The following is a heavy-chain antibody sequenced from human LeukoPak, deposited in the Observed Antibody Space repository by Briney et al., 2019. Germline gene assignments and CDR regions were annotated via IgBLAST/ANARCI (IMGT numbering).Heavy chain of an antibody. J-gene: IGHJ4*02. CDR3: ARALVVVTAKQDY. D-gene: IGHD2-21*02. Sequence: GGSLRLSCAASGFTFSSYAMHWVRQAPGKGLEWVAVTSYDGSNKYYADSVKGRFTISRDNSKNTLYLQMNSLRAEDTAVYYCARALVVVTAKQDYWGQGTLVTVSS. CDR2: TSYDGSNK. V-gene: IGHV3-30*04. CDR1: GFTFSSYA.